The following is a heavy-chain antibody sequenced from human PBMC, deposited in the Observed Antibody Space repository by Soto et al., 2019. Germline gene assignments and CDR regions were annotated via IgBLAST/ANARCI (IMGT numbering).Heavy chain of an antibody. CDR1: GGTFSSSA. V-gene: IGHV1-69*12. J-gene: IGHJ6*02. CDR3: ECDNDRLQLGGNYYYMLDV. Sequence: QVQLVQSGAEMKEPGSSVKVSCKTSGGTFSSSAISWLRQAPGQGLEWMGGIIPLFRTPDYAQKFQGRVTIAAEESTSTAYMELSSLRSEDTAVYYCECDNDRLQLGGNYYYMLDVWGQGTTITVSS. D-gene: IGHD4-4*01. CDR2: IIPLFRTP.